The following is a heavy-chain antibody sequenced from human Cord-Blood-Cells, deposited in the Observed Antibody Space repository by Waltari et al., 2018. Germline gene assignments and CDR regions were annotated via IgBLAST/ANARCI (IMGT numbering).Heavy chain of an antibody. V-gene: IGHV3-9*01. CDR1: GFTFDDYA. D-gene: IGHD5-12*01. CDR3: AKDGGYSGYDYYWYFDL. J-gene: IGHJ2*01. CDR2: MSWNSGSI. Sequence: EVQLVESGGGLVQPGRSLRLSCAASGFTFDDYAMHWVRQAPGKGLEWVSGMSWNSGSIGYADSVKGRFTISRDNAKNSLYLQMNSLRAEDTALYYCAKDGGYSGYDYYWYFDLWGRGTLVTVSS.